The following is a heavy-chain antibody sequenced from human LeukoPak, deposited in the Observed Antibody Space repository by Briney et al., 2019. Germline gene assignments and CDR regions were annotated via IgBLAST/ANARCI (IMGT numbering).Heavy chain of an antibody. J-gene: IGHJ4*02. CDR1: GFTVSSNY. Sequence: GGSLRLSCAASGFTVSSNYMSWVRQAPGKGLEWVSAITESGGGTYNADSVKGRFTISRDNSKKTLFLQMSSLRAEDTAIYYCAKGSAAGRPYYFDYWGQGTLVTVSS. CDR3: AKGSAAGRPYYFDY. D-gene: IGHD6-25*01. V-gene: IGHV3-23*01. CDR2: ITESGGGT.